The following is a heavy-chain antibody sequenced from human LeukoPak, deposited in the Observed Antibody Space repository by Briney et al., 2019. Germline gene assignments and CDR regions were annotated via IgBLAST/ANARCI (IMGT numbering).Heavy chain of an antibody. CDR1: GYTFTSYY. D-gene: IGHD3-16*02. V-gene: IGHV1-46*01. CDR2: INPSGGST. J-gene: IGHJ4*02. CDR3: ARDEERVRYYDYVWGSYLH. Sequence: ASVKVSCKASGYTFTSYYMHWVRQAPGQGLEWMGIINPSGGSTSYAQKFQGRVTMTRDTSTSTVYMELSSLRSEDTGVYYCARDEERVRYYDYVWGSYLHWGQGTLVTVSS.